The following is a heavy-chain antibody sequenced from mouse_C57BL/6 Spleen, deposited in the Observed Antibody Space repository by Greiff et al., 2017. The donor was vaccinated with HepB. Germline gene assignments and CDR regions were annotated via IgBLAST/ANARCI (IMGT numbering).Heavy chain of an antibody. V-gene: IGHV5-4*01. CDR3: ARGGYYGSSYLYAMDY. D-gene: IGHD1-1*01. Sequence: EVQLQESGGGLVKPGGSLKLSCAASGFTFSSYAMSWVRQTPEKRLEWVATISDGGSYTYYPDNVKGRFTISRDNAKNNLYLQMSHLKSEDTAMYYCARGGYYGSSYLYAMDYWGQGTSVTVSS. CDR1: GFTFSSYA. J-gene: IGHJ4*01. CDR2: ISDGGSYT.